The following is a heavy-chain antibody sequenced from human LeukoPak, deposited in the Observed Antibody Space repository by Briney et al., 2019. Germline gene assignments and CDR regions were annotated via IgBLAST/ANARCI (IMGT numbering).Heavy chain of an antibody. CDR3: AKGADSSGYTVFDY. CDR1: GFTFSSFA. Sequence: PGGSLRLSCAASGFTFSSFAMSWVRQAPGKGLEWVSAISGSGGSTYFVDSVKGRFTISRDKSKNTLYLQMGSLRAEDTAVYYCAKGADSSGYTVFDYWGQGTLVTVSS. V-gene: IGHV3-23*01. CDR2: ISGSGGST. D-gene: IGHD3-22*01. J-gene: IGHJ4*02.